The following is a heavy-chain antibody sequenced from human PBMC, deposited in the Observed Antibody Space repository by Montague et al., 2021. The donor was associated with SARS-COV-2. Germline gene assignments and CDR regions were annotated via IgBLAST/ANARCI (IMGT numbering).Heavy chain of an antibody. CDR2: ISGSGGST. Sequence: SLRLSCAASGFTFSSYAMSWVRQAPGKGLEWVSAISGSGGSTYYADSVKGRFTISKDNAKNSLFLEMNSLRAEDTAVYYCARRNDMDVWGQGTTVTVSS. J-gene: IGHJ6*02. CDR3: ARRNDMDV. CDR1: GFTFSSYA. V-gene: IGHV3-23*01.